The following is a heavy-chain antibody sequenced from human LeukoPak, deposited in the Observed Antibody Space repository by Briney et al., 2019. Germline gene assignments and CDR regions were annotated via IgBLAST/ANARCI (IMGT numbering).Heavy chain of an antibody. Sequence: GASVKVSCKASGGTFSSYAISWVRQAPGQGLEWMGRIIPIFGTANYAQKFQGRVTITTDESTSTAYMELSSLRSEDTAVYYCARDRDDYYYMDVWGKGTAVTVSS. CDR3: ARDRDDYYYMDV. J-gene: IGHJ6*03. D-gene: IGHD5-24*01. CDR1: GGTFSSYA. CDR2: IIPIFGTA. V-gene: IGHV1-69*05.